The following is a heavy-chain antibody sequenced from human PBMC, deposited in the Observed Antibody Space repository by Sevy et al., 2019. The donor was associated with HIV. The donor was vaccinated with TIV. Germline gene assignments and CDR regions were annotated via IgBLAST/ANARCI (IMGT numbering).Heavy chain of an antibody. CDR2: IWYDGSNK. CDR1: GFTFSSYG. D-gene: IGHD3-10*01. Sequence: GGSLRLSCAASGFTFSSYGMHWVRQAPGKGLEWVAVIWYDGSNKYYADSVKGRFTISRYNSKNTLYLQMNSLRAEDTDVYYCARGTDYYGSGSYYDVPSDYWGQGTLVTVSS. J-gene: IGHJ4*02. CDR3: ARGTDYYGSGSYYDVPSDY. V-gene: IGHV3-33*01.